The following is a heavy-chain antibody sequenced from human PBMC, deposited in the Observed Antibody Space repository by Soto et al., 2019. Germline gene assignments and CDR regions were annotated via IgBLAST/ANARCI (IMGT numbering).Heavy chain of an antibody. Sequence: EVQLVESGEGLVQPGGSLRLSCAASGFTFSNYAMHWVRQAPGKGLKYVSAISGNGFSTYYGDSVRGRFIISRDNSKNTLYLQMGSLRAEDMAVYYCARGPSTVATWLDYWGQGTLVTVSS. D-gene: IGHD4-17*01. J-gene: IGHJ4*02. V-gene: IGHV3-64*02. CDR2: ISGNGFST. CDR3: ARGPSTVATWLDY. CDR1: GFTFSNYA.